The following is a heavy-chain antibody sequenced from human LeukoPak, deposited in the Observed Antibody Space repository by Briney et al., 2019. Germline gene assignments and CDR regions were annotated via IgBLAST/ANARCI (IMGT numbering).Heavy chain of an antibody. V-gene: IGHV3-21*01. D-gene: IGHD6-6*01. CDR2: ISSSSSYI. Sequence: GGSLRPSCAASGFTFSSYSMNWVRQAPGKGLEWVSSISSSSSYIYYADSVKGRFTISRDNAKNSLYLQMNSLRAEDTAVYYCARPSIAANDYWGQGTLVTVSS. J-gene: IGHJ4*02. CDR1: GFTFSSYS. CDR3: ARPSIAANDY.